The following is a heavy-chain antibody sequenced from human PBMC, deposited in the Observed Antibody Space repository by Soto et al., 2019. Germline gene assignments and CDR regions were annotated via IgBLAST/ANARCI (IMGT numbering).Heavy chain of an antibody. J-gene: IGHJ4*02. CDR2: VSASGLNT. CDR1: GFTFSTYA. Sequence: GGSLRLSCAASGFTFSTYAMAWVRQAPGKGLEWVSGVSASGLNTDYADPVKGRFYISRDNSKNTVYLHMNSLRAEDTAVYYCARGDGDRFDGYGYLARHWGQGTLVTVSS. CDR3: ARGDGDRFDGYGYLARH. D-gene: IGHD5-18*01. V-gene: IGHV3-23*01.